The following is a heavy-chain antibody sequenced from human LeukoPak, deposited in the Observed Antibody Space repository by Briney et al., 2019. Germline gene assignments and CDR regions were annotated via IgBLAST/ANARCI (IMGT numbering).Heavy chain of an antibody. CDR2: INLNSGGT. J-gene: IGHJ6*03. CDR3: ARDGTYYYGSGSYSKAYYSYMYV. CDR1: GYIFIGYY. Sequence: ASVKVSCKASGYIFIGYYVHWVRQAPGQGLEWMGWINLNSGGTYFAQKFQGRVTMTRDTSISTAYMELSRLRSDDTAVYYCARDGTYYYGSGSYSKAYYSYMYVWGKGTTVTISS. V-gene: IGHV1-2*02. D-gene: IGHD3-10*01.